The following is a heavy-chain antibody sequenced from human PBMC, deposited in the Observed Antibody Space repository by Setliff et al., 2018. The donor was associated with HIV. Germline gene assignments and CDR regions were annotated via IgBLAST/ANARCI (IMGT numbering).Heavy chain of an antibody. CDR1: GYTFAAYY. CDR3: ARVLSVTMTRGAHGY. D-gene: IGHD3-10*01. J-gene: IGHJ4*02. CDR2: INPGSGDT. V-gene: IGHV1-2*02. Sequence: ASVKVSCKASGYTFAAYYIHWLRQAPGQGLEWMGWINPGSGDTNYAQKFQGRVTMTSDTSTRTVYMELSSLTSDDTAVYFCARVLSVTMTRGAHGYWGQGTLVTVSS.